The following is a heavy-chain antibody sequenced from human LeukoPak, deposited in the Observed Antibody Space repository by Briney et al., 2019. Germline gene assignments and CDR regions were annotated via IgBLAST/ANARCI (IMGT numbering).Heavy chain of an antibody. CDR1: GFTFTTYW. Sequence: TGGSLRLSCAASGFTFTTYWRHWVRQGPGKGLVWVSNINSGGSRINYADSVQGRYTLSRDNAKNTLYLQMNSLRAEDTAVYYCARVRIELATMLPDYWGQGTLVTISS. J-gene: IGHJ4*02. CDR2: INSGGSRI. CDR3: ARVRIELATMLPDY. D-gene: IGHD5-24*01. V-gene: IGHV3-74*01.